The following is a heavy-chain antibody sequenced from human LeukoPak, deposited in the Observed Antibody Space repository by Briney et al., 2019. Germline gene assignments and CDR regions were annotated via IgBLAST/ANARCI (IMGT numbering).Heavy chain of an antibody. J-gene: IGHJ4*02. CDR2: IRYDGSNK. V-gene: IGHV3-30*02. Sequence: GGSLRLSCAASGLTFSSYGMHWVRQAPGKGLEWVAFIRYDGSNKYYADSVKGRFTISRDNPKNTLYLQMNSLRAEDTALYYCANTSPTVTSLFDYWGQGTLVTVSS. CDR1: GLTFSSYG. CDR3: ANTSPTVTSLFDY. D-gene: IGHD4-17*01.